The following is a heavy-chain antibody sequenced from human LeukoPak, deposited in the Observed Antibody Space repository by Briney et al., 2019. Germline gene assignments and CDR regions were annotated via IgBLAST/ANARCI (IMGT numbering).Heavy chain of an antibody. J-gene: IGHJ4*02. D-gene: IGHD3-22*01. CDR2: INIRGST. CDR3: ARDRYFDASDTYYELGY. CDR1: GGSISSSSYY. Sequence: PSETLSLTCTVSGGSISSSSYYWGWIRQPAGKGLEWIGRINIRGSTNYNTSLESRVTMSLDTSNNQFSLRLTSMTAADTAVYYCARDRYFDASDTYYELGYWGQGVQVTVSS. V-gene: IGHV4-61*02.